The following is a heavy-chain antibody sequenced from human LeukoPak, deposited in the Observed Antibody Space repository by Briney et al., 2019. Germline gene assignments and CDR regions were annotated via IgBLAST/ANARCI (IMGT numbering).Heavy chain of an antibody. CDR2: ISGSGGST. J-gene: IGHJ4*02. D-gene: IGHD2-2*02. CDR1: GFTFSSYA. CDR3: AKEEAYQLLYNVDY. V-gene: IGHV3-23*01. Sequence: PGGSLRLSCAAAGFTFSSYAMSWVRQAPGKGLEWVSAISGSGGSTYYADSVKGRFTISRDNSKNTLYLQMNSLRAEDTAVYYCAKEEAYQLLYNVDYWGQGTLVTASS.